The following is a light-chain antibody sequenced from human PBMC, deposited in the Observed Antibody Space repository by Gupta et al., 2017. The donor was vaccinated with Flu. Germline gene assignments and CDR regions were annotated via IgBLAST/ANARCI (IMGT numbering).Light chain of an antibody. CDR3: QQSYSVPWT. CDR1: QSITTY. Sequence: IRITHSPSSLSASVGDRVTITCRASQSITTYLHWYQQKPGKAPKLLISVASNLQSGVPSRFSGSGSGTDFTLTITTLQPEDFASYYCQQSYSVPWTFGQGTKVEIK. J-gene: IGKJ1*01. CDR2: VAS. V-gene: IGKV1-39*01.